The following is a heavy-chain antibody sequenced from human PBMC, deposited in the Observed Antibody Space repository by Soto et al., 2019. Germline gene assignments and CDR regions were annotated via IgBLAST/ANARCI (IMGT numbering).Heavy chain of an antibody. CDR1: VGTVSVYC. D-gene: IGHD2-15*01. Sequence: TDTLPLAEDGYVGTVSVYCWSWIHQPTGKGLECLGEINHSGSTNYNPSLKSRVTISVDTSKNQFSLKLSSVTAADTAVYYCARGRSGGSCYSVFTSCGLTFDFWGQGTLVTGSS. CDR2: INHSGST. CDR3: ARGRSGGSCYSVFTSCGLTFDF. J-gene: IGHJ4*02. V-gene: IGHV4-34*01.